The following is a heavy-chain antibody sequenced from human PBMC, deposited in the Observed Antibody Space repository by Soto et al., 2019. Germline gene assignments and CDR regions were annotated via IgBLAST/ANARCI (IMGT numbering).Heavy chain of an antibody. CDR2: ISVSGDTM. V-gene: IGHV3-48*03. Sequence: GGSLRLSCAASGFTFSTYEMNWVRQAPGKGLEWVSYISVSGDTMSYADSVKGRFTISRDNAKNSLFLQMNSLGAEDTAVYYCAYDIVVLPAADYWGQGTLVTVSS. J-gene: IGHJ4*02. D-gene: IGHD2-2*01. CDR1: GFTFSTYE. CDR3: AYDIVVLPAADY.